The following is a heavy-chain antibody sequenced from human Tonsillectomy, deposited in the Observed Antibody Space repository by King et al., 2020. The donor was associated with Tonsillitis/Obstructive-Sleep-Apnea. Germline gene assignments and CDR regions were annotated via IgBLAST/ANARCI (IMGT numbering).Heavy chain of an antibody. CDR1: GFSFDDYG. V-gene: IGHV3-9*01. CDR2: ITWNGGSI. Sequence: VQLVESGGGLVQPGRSLRVSCGASGFSFDDYGMHWVRQAPGKGLEWVSCITWNGGSIAYADSVKGRFTISRDNAKNSLYLQMNSLRAEDTALYYCTKAFEMATITGANEWGQGTLVTVSS. J-gene: IGHJ4*02. D-gene: IGHD5-24*01. CDR3: TKAFEMATITGANE.